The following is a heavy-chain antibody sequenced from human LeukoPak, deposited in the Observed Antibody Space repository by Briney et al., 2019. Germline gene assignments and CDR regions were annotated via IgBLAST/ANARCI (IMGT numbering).Heavy chain of an antibody. J-gene: IGHJ4*02. CDR3: ARGGAARPDF. CDR1: GFTFSSYS. Sequence: GGSLRLSCATSGFTFSSYSMNWVRQTPGKGLEWVAKIKADGGEKDHVASVKGRFTISRDNAKNSLYLQMNSLRVEDTAVYYCARGGAARPDFWGQGTLVTVSS. V-gene: IGHV3-7*01. D-gene: IGHD6-6*01. CDR2: IKADGGEK.